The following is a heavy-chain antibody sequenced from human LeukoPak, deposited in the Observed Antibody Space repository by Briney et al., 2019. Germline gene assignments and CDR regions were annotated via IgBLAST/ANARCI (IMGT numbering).Heavy chain of an antibody. CDR2: INPNSGGT. Sequence: GASVKVSCKASGYTFTSYGISWVRQAPGQGLEWMGWINPNSGGTNYAQKFQGRVTMTRDTSISTAYMELSSLRSEDTAVYYCASCPYAPGVYYYYMDVWGKGTTVTVSS. CDR1: GYTFTSYG. J-gene: IGHJ6*03. V-gene: IGHV1-2*02. CDR3: ASCPYAPGVYYYYMDV. D-gene: IGHD2-2*01.